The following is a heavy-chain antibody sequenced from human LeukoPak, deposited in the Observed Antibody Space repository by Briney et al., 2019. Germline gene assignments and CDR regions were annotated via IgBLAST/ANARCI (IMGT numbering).Heavy chain of an antibody. J-gene: IGHJ3*02. CDR2: IKQDGHEN. D-gene: IGHD2-15*01. CDR1: GFTFSQYW. V-gene: IGHV3-7*03. Sequence: GGSLRLPCVASGFTFSQYWMSWVRQAPGKGLEWVANIKQDGHENYYADSVKGRFTISRDNAENSLFLQMNSLRVEDTAVYYCARKGGSRPSDAFDIWGQGTMVTVSS. CDR3: ARKGGSRPSDAFDI.